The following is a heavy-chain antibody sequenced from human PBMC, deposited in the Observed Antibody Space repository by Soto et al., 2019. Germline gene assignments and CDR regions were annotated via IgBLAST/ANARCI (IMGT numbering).Heavy chain of an antibody. D-gene: IGHD3-22*01. CDR3: ARDTNYYGSSGYFDAFDI. J-gene: IGHJ3*02. V-gene: IGHV1-3*01. CDR2: INAGNGNT. CDR1: GYTFTSYA. Sequence: ASVKVSCKASGYTFTSYAMHWVRQAPGQRLEWMGWINAGNGNTKYSQKFQGRVTITRDTSASTAYMELSSLRSEDTAVYYCARDTNYYGSSGYFDAFDIWGQGTMVTVSS.